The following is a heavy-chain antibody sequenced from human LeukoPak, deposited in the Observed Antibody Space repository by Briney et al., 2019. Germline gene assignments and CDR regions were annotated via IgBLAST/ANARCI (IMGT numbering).Heavy chain of an antibody. J-gene: IGHJ4*02. CDR1: GFTFGKYW. Sequence: GGSLRLSCVASGFTFGKYWMSWVRQAPGKGLEWVANIKLDGSEKNYVDSVKGRFTISRDNTKNSLYLQMNSLRVEDTAVFYCARDQYDTWSRRGNFDSWGRGTLVIVSS. CDR3: ARDQYDTWSRRGNFDS. V-gene: IGHV3-7*03. CDR2: IKLDGSEK. D-gene: IGHD3-3*01.